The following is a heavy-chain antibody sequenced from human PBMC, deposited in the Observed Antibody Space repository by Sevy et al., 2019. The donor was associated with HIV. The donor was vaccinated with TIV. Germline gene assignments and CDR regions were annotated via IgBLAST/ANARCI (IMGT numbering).Heavy chain of an antibody. CDR1: GFTFSSDA. CDR2: ISGSGGST. V-gene: IGHV3-23*01. CDR3: ANVYVSRFLEWLSTAY. Sequence: GGSLRLSCAASGFTFSSDAMSWVRQAPGKGLEWVSAISGSGGSTYYADSVKGRFTISRDNSKNTLYLQMNSLRAEDTAVYYCANVYVSRFLEWLSTAYWGQGTLVTVSS. J-gene: IGHJ4*02. D-gene: IGHD3-3*01.